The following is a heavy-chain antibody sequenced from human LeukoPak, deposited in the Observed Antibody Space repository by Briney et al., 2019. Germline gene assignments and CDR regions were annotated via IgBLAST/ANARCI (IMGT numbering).Heavy chain of an antibody. CDR1: GGSISSSSYY. CDR2: IYYSGST. J-gene: IGHJ5*02. D-gene: IGHD3-10*01. V-gene: IGHV4-39*07. CDR3: ARTRYGSGSYYKGWFDP. Sequence: PSETLSLTCTVSGGSISSSSYYWGWIRQPPGKGLEWIGSIYYSGSTYYNPSLKSRVTISVDTSKNQFSLKLSSVTAADTAVYYCARTRYGSGSYYKGWFDPWGQGTLVTVSS.